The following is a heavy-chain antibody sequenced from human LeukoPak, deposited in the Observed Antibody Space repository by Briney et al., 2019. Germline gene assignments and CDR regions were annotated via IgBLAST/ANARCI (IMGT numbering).Heavy chain of an antibody. CDR3: ATHSGSYGTFDY. V-gene: IGHV1-46*01. J-gene: IGHJ4*02. CDR1: GYTFTSYY. D-gene: IGHD1-26*01. CDR2: INPSGGST. Sequence: ASVKVSCKASGYTFTSYYMHWVRQAPGQGLEWMGIINPSGGSTSYAQKFQGRVTMTRDMSTSTVYMELSSLRSEDTAVYYCATHSGSYGTFDYWGQGTLVTVSS.